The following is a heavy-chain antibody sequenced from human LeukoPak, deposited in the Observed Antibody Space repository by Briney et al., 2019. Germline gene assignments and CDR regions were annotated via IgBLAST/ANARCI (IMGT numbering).Heavy chain of an antibody. J-gene: IGHJ4*02. V-gene: IGHV3-23*01. Sequence: GGSLRLSCAASGFTFNNYAMTWVRQAPGKGLEWVSSLSDSGGGTYYADSVKGRFTISRDNSKNTLYLQMNSLRAEDTAVYYCVRDSSTFSYYFDYWGQGTLVTVSS. CDR1: GFTFNNYA. CDR3: VRDSSTFSYYFDY. CDR2: LSDSGGGT. D-gene: IGHD6-19*01.